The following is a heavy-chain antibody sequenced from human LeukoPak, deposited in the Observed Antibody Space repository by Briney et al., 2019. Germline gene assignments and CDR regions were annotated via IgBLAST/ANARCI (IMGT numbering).Heavy chain of an antibody. CDR3: ARPRLEYCSGGSCFDAFDI. CDR1: GFTFSKHS. CDR2: ISGSGSTT. D-gene: IGHD2-15*01. Sequence: PGGSLRLSCAASGFTFSKHSMSWVRQAPGKGLEWVSAISGSGSTTYYADSVKGRFTISRDNSKNTLFLQMNSLTAEDTAIYSCARPRLEYCSGGSCFDAFDIWGQGTMVTVSS. J-gene: IGHJ3*02. V-gene: IGHV3-23*01.